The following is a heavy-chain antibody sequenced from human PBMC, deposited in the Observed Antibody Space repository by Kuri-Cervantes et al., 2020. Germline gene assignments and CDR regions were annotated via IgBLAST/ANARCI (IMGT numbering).Heavy chain of an antibody. CDR3: ARHTCSSTSCSYAYFDY. V-gene: IGHV4-34*01. D-gene: IGHD2-2*01. J-gene: IGHJ4*02. CDR1: GGSFSGYY. CDR2: MYHRGNN. Sequence: SETLSLTCAAYGGSFSGYYWSWIRQPPGKGLEWIGSMYHRGNNYYNPSLKSRVTISGDTSTNQFSLNLRSVTAADTAIYFCARHTCSSTSCSYAYFDYWGKGILVTVSS.